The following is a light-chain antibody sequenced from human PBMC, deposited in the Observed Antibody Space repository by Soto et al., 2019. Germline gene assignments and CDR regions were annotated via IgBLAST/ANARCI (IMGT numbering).Light chain of an antibody. CDR3: SSYAGRDIWV. CDR2: EVT. Sequence: QSALTQPPSASGSRGQSVTISCTGTSVDINYVSWFQQHPGKAPKHIICEVTKRPSGVPDRFSGSKSGNTASLTVSGLQDDDEADYYCSSYAGRDIWVFGVGTKLTVL. J-gene: IGLJ3*02. CDR1: SVDINY. V-gene: IGLV2-8*01.